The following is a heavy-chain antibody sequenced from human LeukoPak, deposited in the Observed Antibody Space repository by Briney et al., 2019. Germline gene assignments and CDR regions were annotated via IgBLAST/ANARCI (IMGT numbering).Heavy chain of an antibody. J-gene: IGHJ4*02. V-gene: IGHV4-39*01. CDR3: ARQRPSDYGVY. CDR1: GGSISSSSYY. Sequence: SETLSLTCTVSGGSISSSSYYWGWIRQPPGKGLEWIGSIYYSGSTYYNPSLKSRVTISVDTSKNQFSLKLSSVTAADTAVYYCARQRPSDYGVYWGQGTLVTVSS. CDR2: IYYSGST. D-gene: IGHD3-16*01.